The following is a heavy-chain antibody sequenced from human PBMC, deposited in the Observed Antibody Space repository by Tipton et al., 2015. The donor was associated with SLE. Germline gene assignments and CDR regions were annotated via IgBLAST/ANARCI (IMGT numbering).Heavy chain of an antibody. D-gene: IGHD4-17*01. CDR3: AKESTVTTKLAYFDY. CDR2: ISWNSGSI. J-gene: IGHJ4*02. Sequence: SLRLSCAASGFTFDDYAMHWVRQAPGKGLEWVSGISWNSGSIGYADSVKGRFTISRDNAKNSLYRQMNSLRAEDTALYYCAKESTVTTKLAYFDYWGQGTLVTVSS. CDR1: GFTFDDYA. V-gene: IGHV3-9*01.